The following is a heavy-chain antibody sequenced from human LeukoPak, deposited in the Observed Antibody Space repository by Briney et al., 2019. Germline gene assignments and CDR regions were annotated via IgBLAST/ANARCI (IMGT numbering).Heavy chain of an antibody. CDR1: GYTFTGYY. CDR2: INPNSGGT. J-gene: IGHJ4*02. V-gene: IGHV1-2*02. Sequence: GASVKVSCKASGYTFTGYYMLWVRQAPGQGLEWMGWINPNSGGTNYAQKFQGRVTMTRDTSISTAYMELSRLRSDDTAVYYCARQIAVAGQSGGSNIDYWGQGTLVTVSS. D-gene: IGHD6-19*01. CDR3: ARQIAVAGQSGGSNIDY.